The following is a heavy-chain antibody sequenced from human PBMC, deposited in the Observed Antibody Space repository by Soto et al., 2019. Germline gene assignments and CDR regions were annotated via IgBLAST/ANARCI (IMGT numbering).Heavy chain of an antibody. CDR2: INSDGSST. CDR3: ARVEDCSGGSCYDYYYGMDV. D-gene: IGHD2-15*01. CDR1: GFTFSSYW. V-gene: IGHV3-74*01. Sequence: GGSLRLSCAASGFTFSSYWMHWVRQAPGKGLVWVSRINSDGSSTSYADSVKGRFTISRDNAKNTLYLQMNSLRAEDTAVYYCARVEDCSGGSCYDYYYGMDVWGQGTTVTVSS. J-gene: IGHJ6*02.